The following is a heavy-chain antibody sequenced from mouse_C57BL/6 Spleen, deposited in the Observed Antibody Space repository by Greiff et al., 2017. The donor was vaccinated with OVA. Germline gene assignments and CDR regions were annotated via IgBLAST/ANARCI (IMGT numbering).Heavy chain of an antibody. Sequence: QVTLKVSGAELVKPGASVKMSCKASGYTFTTYPIEWMKQNHGKSLEWIGNFHPYNDDTKYNEKFKGKATLTVEKSSSTVYLELSRLTSDDSAVYYCARGRGSSYEGYFDYWGQGTTLTVSS. CDR2: FHPYNDDT. CDR1: GYTFTTYP. J-gene: IGHJ2*01. D-gene: IGHD1-1*01. CDR3: ARGRGSSYEGYFDY. V-gene: IGHV1-47*01.